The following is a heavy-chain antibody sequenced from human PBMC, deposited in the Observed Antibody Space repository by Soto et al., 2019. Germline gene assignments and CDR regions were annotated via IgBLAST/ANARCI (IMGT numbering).Heavy chain of an antibody. Sequence: ASVKVSCKASGYTFTSYDINWVRQATGQGLEYLGWMNPNSGNTAYVQKFQGRVTMTWDTSITTAYMELSSLRSEDAAVYFCARGIKYGAYSRWFDPWGQGTLVTVSS. CDR2: MNPNSGNT. CDR1: GYTFTSYD. CDR3: ARGIKYGAYSRWFDP. J-gene: IGHJ5*02. D-gene: IGHD4-17*01. V-gene: IGHV1-8*01.